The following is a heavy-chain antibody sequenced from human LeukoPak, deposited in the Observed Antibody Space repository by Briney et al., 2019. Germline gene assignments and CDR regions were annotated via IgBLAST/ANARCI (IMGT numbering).Heavy chain of an antibody. CDR2: IYTSGST. CDR3: ARSSYYDFWSGLRRRYYYYMDV. Sequence: SETLSLTCTVSGGSISSGSYYWSWIRQPAGKGLEWIGRIYTSGSTNYNPSLKSRVTISVDTSKDQFSLKLSSVTAADTAVYYCARSSYYDFWSGLRRRYYYYMDVWGKGTTVTVSS. J-gene: IGHJ6*03. V-gene: IGHV4-61*02. D-gene: IGHD3-3*01. CDR1: GGSISSGSYY.